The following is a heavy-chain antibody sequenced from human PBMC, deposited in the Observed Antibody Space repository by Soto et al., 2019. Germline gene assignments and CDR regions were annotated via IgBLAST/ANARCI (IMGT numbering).Heavy chain of an antibody. Sequence: SETLSLTCTVSGGSISSYYWSWIRQPPGKGLEWIGYIYYSGSTNYNPSLKSRVTISVDTSKNQFSLKLSSVTAADTAVYYCASQHYYDSSGYHVVYWGQGTLVTVSS. CDR2: IYYSGST. CDR1: GGSISSYY. V-gene: IGHV4-59*08. CDR3: ASQHYYDSSGYHVVY. J-gene: IGHJ4*02. D-gene: IGHD3-22*01.